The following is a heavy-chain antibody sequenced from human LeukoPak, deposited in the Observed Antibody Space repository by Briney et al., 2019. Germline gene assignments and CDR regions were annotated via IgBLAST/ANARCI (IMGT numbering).Heavy chain of an antibody. CDR3: ARGAPNLLVVPAAEHPKRRNWFDP. V-gene: IGHV4-34*01. CDR1: GGSFSGYY. D-gene: IGHD2-2*01. CDR2: INHSGST. J-gene: IGHJ5*02. Sequence: SETLSLTCAVYGGSFSGYYWSWIRQPPGKGLEWIGEINHSGSTNYNPSLKSRVTISVDTSKNQFSLKLSSVTAADTAVYYCARGAPNLLVVPAAEHPKRRNWFDPLGPGNPGHRLL.